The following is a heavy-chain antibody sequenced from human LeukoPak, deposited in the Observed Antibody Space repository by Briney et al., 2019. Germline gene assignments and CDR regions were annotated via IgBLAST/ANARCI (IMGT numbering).Heavy chain of an antibody. V-gene: IGHV4-59*01. D-gene: IGHD6-6*01. CDR1: GGSINTYY. Sequence: SETLSLTCTVSGGSINTYYWSWIRQPPGKGLEWIGYIYYRGSTNYNPSLKSRVTISIDTSKNQFSLKLSSVTAADTAVYYCARGYSSSSFDIWGQGTMVTVSS. CDR3: ARGYSSSSFDI. J-gene: IGHJ3*02. CDR2: IYYRGST.